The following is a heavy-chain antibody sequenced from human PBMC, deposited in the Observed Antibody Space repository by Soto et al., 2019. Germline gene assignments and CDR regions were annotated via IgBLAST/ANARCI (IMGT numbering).Heavy chain of an antibody. D-gene: IGHD5-12*01. J-gene: IGHJ4*02. CDR1: GGTFSTYA. V-gene: IGHV1-69*12. CDR3: ASGIRLWLRRINNCYSG. Sequence: QVQLVQSGAEVKKPESSVKVSCKAPGGTFSTYAISWVRHAPGQGLEWMGGIIPMFGRANYAQRFQDRVTITADESTNTVYMELSSLRSEDTSVYFCASGIRLWLRRINNCYSGWGQGTLVTVSS. CDR2: IIPMFGRA.